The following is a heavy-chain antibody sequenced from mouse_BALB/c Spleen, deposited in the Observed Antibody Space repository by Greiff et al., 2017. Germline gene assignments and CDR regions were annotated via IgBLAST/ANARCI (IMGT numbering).Heavy chain of an antibody. D-gene: IGHD2-14*01. V-gene: IGHV1-82*01. CDR3: ARSKYRYDGGSAMDY. CDR2: IYPGDGDT. Sequence: QVQLQQSGPELVKPGASVKISCKASGYAFSSSWMNWVKQRPGQGLEWIGRIYPGDGDTNYNGKFKGKATLTADKSSSTAYMQLSSLTSVDSAVYFCARSKYRYDGGSAMDYWGQGTSVTVSS. J-gene: IGHJ4*01. CDR1: GYAFSSSW.